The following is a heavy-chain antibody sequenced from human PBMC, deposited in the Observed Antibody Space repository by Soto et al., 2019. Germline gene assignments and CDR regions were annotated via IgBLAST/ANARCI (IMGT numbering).Heavy chain of an antibody. Sequence: GGSLRLSCVASGFTFSSYWMHWVRQAPGKGPLWVSRIKSDGSGTYYADSVKGRFTISRDNAKNTPYLQMNSLRAEDTAVYYCARDPPQLYYYDSSGYFGFDYWGQGTLVTVSS. CDR1: GFTFSSYW. D-gene: IGHD3-22*01. V-gene: IGHV3-74*01. J-gene: IGHJ4*02. CDR2: IKSDGSGT. CDR3: ARDPPQLYYYDSSGYFGFDY.